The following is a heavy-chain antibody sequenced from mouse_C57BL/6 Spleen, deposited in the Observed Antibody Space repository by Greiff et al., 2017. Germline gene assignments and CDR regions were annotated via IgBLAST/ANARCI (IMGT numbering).Heavy chain of an antibody. Sequence: QVQLKQPGAELVKPGASVKLSCKASGYTFTSYWMHWVKQRPGQGLEWIGMIHPNSGSTNYNEKFKSKATLTVDKSSSTAYMQLSSLTSEDSAVYYCARPLYSNVLEAMDYWGQGTSVTVSS. CDR1: GYTFTSYW. CDR2: IHPNSGST. V-gene: IGHV1-64*01. D-gene: IGHD2-5*01. J-gene: IGHJ4*01. CDR3: ARPLYSNVLEAMDY.